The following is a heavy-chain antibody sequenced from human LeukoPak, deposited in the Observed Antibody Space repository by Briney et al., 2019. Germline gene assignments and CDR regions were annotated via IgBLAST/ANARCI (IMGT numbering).Heavy chain of an antibody. CDR3: ARGRYSYGSYFDY. D-gene: IGHD5-18*01. CDR1: GGSFSGYY. V-gene: IGHV4-34*01. Sequence: SETLSLTCAVYGGSFSGYYWSWIRQPPGKGLEWIGEINHSGSTNYNPSLKSRVTISVDTSKNQFFLKLSSVTAADTAVYYCARGRYSYGSYFDYWGQGTLVTVSS. J-gene: IGHJ4*02. CDR2: INHSGST.